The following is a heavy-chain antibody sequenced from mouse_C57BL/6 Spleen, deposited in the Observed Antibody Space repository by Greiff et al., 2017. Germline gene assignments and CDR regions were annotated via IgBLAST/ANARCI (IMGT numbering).Heavy chain of an antibody. D-gene: IGHD2-4*01. V-gene: IGHV5-17*01. CDR2: ISSGSSTI. J-gene: IGHJ3*01. CDR1: GFTFSDYG. CDR3: ARNDYESGFAY. Sequence: EVQLQQSGGGLVKPGGSLKLSCAASGFTFSDYGMHWVRQAPEKGLEWVAYISSGSSTIYYADTVKGRFTISRDNATNTLFLQLTSLRSEDTAMYYCARNDYESGFAYWGQGTLVTVSA.